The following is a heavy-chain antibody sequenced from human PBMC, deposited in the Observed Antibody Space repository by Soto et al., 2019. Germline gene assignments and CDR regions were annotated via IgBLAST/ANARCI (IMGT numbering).Heavy chain of an antibody. CDR1: GYTFTSYY. V-gene: IGHV1-46*03. D-gene: IGHD3-9*01. CDR3: ARDLAELRYFDWSDAFDI. J-gene: IGHJ3*02. CDR2: INPSGGST. Sequence: GASVKVSCKASGYTFTSYYMHWVRQAPGQGLEWMGIINPSGGSTSYAQKFQGRVTMTRDTSTSTVYMELSSLRSEDTAVYYCARDLAELRYFDWSDAFDIWGQGTMVTVSS.